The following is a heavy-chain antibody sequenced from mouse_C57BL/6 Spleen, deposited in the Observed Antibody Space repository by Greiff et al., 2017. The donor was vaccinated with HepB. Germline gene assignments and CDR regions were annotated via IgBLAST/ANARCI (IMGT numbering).Heavy chain of an antibody. J-gene: IGHJ2*01. CDR3: TFITTVVPYVDY. Sequence: VQLQQSGAELVRPGASVKLSCTASGFNIKDDYMHWVKQRPEQGLEWIGWIDPENGDTEYASKFQGKATITADTSSNTAYLQLSSLTSEDTAVYYCTFITTVVPYVDYWGQGTTLTVSS. V-gene: IGHV14-4*01. CDR1: GFNIKDDY. D-gene: IGHD1-1*01. CDR2: IDPENGDT.